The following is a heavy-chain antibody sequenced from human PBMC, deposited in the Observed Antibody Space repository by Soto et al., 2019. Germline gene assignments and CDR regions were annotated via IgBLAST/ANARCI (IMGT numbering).Heavy chain of an antibody. CDR2: IKQDGSEK. CDR3: ARAPARLFYYYYYMDV. Sequence: HPGGSLRLSCAASGFTFSSYWMSWVRQAPGKGLEWVANIKQDGSEKYYVDSVKGRFTISRDNAKNSLYLQMNSLRAEDTAVYYCARAPARLFYYYYYMDVWGKGTTVTVSS. D-gene: IGHD3-22*01. V-gene: IGHV3-7*01. J-gene: IGHJ6*03. CDR1: GFTFSSYW.